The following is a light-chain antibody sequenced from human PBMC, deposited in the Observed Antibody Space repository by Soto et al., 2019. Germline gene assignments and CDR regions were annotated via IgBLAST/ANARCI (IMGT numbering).Light chain of an antibody. Sequence: QSVLTQPASVSGSPGQSITISCTGTSSDVGGYNYVSWYQQHPGKAPKLMIYEVSNRPSGVSNRFSGSKSGNTASLTISGLQSEDEADYYCSLYTSSSTSVVFGGGTKVTVL. CDR1: SSDVGGYNY. CDR2: EVS. J-gene: IGLJ2*01. CDR3: SLYTSSSTSVV. V-gene: IGLV2-14*01.